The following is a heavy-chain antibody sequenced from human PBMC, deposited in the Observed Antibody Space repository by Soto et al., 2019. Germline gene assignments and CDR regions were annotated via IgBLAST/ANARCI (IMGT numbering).Heavy chain of an antibody. D-gene: IGHD3-10*01. CDR1: GFTFSSYS. CDR2: ISSSSSYI. Sequence: GGSLRPSCAASGFTFSSYSMNWVRQAPGKGLEWVSSISSSSSYIYYADSVKGRFTISRDNAKNSLYLQMNSLRAEDTAVYYCARAGFGLWFGELLSNWFDPWGQGTLVTVSS. V-gene: IGHV3-21*01. CDR3: ARAGFGLWFGELLSNWFDP. J-gene: IGHJ5*02.